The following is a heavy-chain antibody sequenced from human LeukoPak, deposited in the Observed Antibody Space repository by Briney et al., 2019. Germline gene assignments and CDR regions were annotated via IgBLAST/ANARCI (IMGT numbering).Heavy chain of an antibody. Sequence: PSETLSLTCAVYGGSFSGYYWSWIRQPPGKGLEWIGEINHSGSTNYNPSLKSRVTISVDTSKNQFSLKLSSVTAADTAVYYCARNGGQWLARGSYYYMDVWGKGTTVTVSS. D-gene: IGHD6-19*01. CDR2: INHSGST. CDR3: ARNGGQWLARGSYYYMDV. CDR1: GGSFSGYY. V-gene: IGHV4-34*01. J-gene: IGHJ6*03.